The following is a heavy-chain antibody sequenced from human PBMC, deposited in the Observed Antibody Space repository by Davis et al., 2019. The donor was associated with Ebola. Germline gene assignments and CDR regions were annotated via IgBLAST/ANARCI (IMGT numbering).Heavy chain of an antibody. CDR1: GGSISSYY. J-gene: IGHJ5*02. D-gene: IGHD2-15*01. CDR3: ARGRWWRSRFDP. CDR2: IYYSGST. V-gene: IGHV4-59*12. Sequence: PGGSLRLSCTVSGGSISSYYWSWIRQPPGKGLEWIGYIYYSGSTNYNPSLKSRVTISVDTSKNQFSLKLSSVTAADTAVYYCARGRWWRSRFDPWGQGTLVTVSS.